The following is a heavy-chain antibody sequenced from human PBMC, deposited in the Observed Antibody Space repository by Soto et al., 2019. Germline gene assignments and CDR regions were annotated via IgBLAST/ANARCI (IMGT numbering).Heavy chain of an antibody. V-gene: IGHV1-18*01. J-gene: IGHJ5*02. CDR3: ARDRGSGWYGWFDP. D-gene: IGHD6-19*01. Sequence: VASVKVSCKASGYTFTSYGISWVRQAPGQGLEWMGWISAYNGNTNYAQKLQGRVTMTTDTSTSTAYMELRSLRSDDTAVYYCARDRGSGWYGWFDPWGQGTLVTVSS. CDR2: ISAYNGNT. CDR1: GYTFTSYG.